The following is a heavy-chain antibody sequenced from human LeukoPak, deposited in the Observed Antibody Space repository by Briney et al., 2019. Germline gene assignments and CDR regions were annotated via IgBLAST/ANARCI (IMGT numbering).Heavy chain of an antibody. CDR1: GGSMSSYF. V-gene: IGHV4-4*07. J-gene: IGHJ4*02. CDR2: ISPSGGT. CDR3: AREGVGARHLDY. Sequence: PSETLSLTCTVSGGSMSSYFWTWMRQPAGKGLEWIGRISPSGGTNFNASLKSRVTMSVDTSKSQFSLNLSSVTAADTAVYTCAREGVGARHLDYWGQGTLVTVSS. D-gene: IGHD1-26*01.